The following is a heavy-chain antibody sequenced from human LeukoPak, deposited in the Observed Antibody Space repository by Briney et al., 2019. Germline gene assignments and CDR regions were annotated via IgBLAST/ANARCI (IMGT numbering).Heavy chain of an antibody. CDR1: GYTFTSYG. CDR2: ISAYNGNT. Sequence: ASVKVSCKASGYTFTSYGISWVRQAPGQGLEWMGWISAYNGNTNYAQKLQGRVTMTTDTSTSTAYMELRSLRSDDTAVYYCARDPRYSSGWYGYYYYYMDVWGKGTTVTISS. V-gene: IGHV1-18*01. J-gene: IGHJ6*03. CDR3: ARDPRYSSGWYGYYYYYMDV. D-gene: IGHD6-19*01.